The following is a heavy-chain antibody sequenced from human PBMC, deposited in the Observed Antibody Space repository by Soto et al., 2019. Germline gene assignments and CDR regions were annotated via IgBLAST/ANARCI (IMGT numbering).Heavy chain of an antibody. CDR1: GGSISNNNW. CDR3: ARHGPGGSYSDY. Sequence: SETLSLTCAVSGGSISNNNWWTWVRQPPGKGLEWIGEVYHSGSTNYSPSLRSRVTISVDTSKNQFSLKLSSVTAADTAVYYCARHGPGGSYSDYWGQGTLVTVS. D-gene: IGHD1-26*01. CDR2: VYHSGST. V-gene: IGHV4-4*02. J-gene: IGHJ4*02.